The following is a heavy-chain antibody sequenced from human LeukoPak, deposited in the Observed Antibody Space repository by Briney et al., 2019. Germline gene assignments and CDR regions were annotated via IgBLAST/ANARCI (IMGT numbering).Heavy chain of an antibody. Sequence: SETLSLTCIVSGGSISGYFWSWIRQPPGKGLEWIGFIYYSGSTNYNPSLKSRVTMSVDTSKNQFSLKLSSVTAADTAVYYCARSSSPPYYYYMDVWGKGTTVTVSS. J-gene: IGHJ6*03. CDR3: ARSSSPPYYYYMDV. CDR2: IYYSGST. D-gene: IGHD6-6*01. V-gene: IGHV4-59*12. CDR1: GGSISGYF.